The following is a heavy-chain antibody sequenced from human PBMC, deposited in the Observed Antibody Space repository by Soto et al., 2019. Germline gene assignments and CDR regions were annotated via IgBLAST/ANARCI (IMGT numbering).Heavy chain of an antibody. D-gene: IGHD1-1*01. CDR2: ISASGGDT. Sequence: EVQLLESGGDWVQPGGSLRLSCAASGFTFSTYPMSWVRQAPGKGLEWVSGISASGGDTPYADSVKGRFTISRDNSKNMLYLQMNSLRVEDTAVYYCATKLSGHNPFDDWGQGTLVTVSS. V-gene: IGHV3-23*01. CDR3: ATKLSGHNPFDD. CDR1: GFTFSTYP. J-gene: IGHJ4*02.